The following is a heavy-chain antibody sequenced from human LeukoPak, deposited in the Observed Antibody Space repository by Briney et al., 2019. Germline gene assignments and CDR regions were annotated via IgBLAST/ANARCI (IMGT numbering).Heavy chain of an antibody. Sequence: SETLSLTCTVSGGSISSSSHYWGWLRQPPGKGLEWIGSIYHSGSTYYNPSLKSRVTISVDTSKNQFSLKLSSVTAADTAVYYCARDSRQVYHVFFYYYYYMDVWGKGTTVTVSS. V-gene: IGHV4-39*07. J-gene: IGHJ6*03. CDR1: GGSISSSSHY. CDR2: IYHSGST. D-gene: IGHD1-14*01. CDR3: ARDSRQVYHVFFYYYYYMDV.